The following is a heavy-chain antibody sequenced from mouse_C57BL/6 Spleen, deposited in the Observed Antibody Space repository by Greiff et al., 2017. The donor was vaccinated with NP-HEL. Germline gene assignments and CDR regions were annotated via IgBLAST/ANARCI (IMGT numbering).Heavy chain of an antibody. V-gene: IGHV10-3*01. CDR3: VRGEGLHVTYYYAMDY. J-gene: IGHJ4*01. D-gene: IGHD2-4*01. Sequence: EVHLVESGGGLVQPKGSLKLSCAASGFTFNTYAMHWVRQAPGKGLEWVARIRSKSSNYATYYADSVKDRFTISRDDSQSMLYLQMNNLKTEDTAMYYCVRGEGLHVTYYYAMDYWGQGTSVTVSS. CDR1: GFTFNTYA. CDR2: IRSKSSNYAT.